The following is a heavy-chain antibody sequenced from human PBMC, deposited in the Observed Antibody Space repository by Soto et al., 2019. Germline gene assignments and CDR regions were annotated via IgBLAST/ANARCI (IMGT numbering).Heavy chain of an antibody. D-gene: IGHD3-10*01. CDR3: ARRNYPYYFDY. CDR2: ITYGGTT. CDR1: GGSTSSSNNY. V-gene: IGHV4-39*01. J-gene: IGHJ4*02. Sequence: PSETLSLTCTVSGGSTSSSNNYWGWIRQPPGKGLEWIAIITYGGTTYYNPSLKSRVTISADTSKNQFSLHLSSVTAAETAIYYCARRNYPYYFDYWGQGIQVTVS.